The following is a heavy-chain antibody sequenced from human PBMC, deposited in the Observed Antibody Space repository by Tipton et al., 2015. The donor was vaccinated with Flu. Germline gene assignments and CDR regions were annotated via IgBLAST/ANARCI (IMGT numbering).Heavy chain of an antibody. CDR2: IYTGGRT. CDR1: GGSINRGNYY. J-gene: IGHJ5*02. D-gene: IGHD3-10*01. CDR3: ARWAVRGSIGWFDP. Sequence: TLSLTCIVSGGSINRGNYYWSWIRQPAGKGLEWIGRIYTGGRTNYDPSLESRVTISVDTSKNQFSLELRSVTAADTAVYYCARWAVRGSIGWFDPWGQGTLVTASS. V-gene: IGHV4-61*02.